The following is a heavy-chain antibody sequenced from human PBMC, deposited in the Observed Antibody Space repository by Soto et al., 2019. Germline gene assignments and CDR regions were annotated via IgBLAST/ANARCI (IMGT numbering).Heavy chain of an antibody. CDR3: ARHYYGSGFTLGYYYYGMDV. Sequence: VKVSCKASGGTFSSYAISWVRQAPGQGLEWMGGIIPIFGTANYAQKFQGRVTITADESTSTAYMELSSLRSEDTAVYYCARHYYGSGFTLGYYYYGMDVWGQGTTVTVSS. D-gene: IGHD3-10*01. CDR2: IIPIFGTA. CDR1: GGTFSSYA. J-gene: IGHJ6*02. V-gene: IGHV1-69*01.